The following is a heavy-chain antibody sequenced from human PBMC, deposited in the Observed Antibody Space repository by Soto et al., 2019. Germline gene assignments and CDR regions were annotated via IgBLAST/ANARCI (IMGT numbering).Heavy chain of an antibody. CDR1: GFMFGTYW. CDR3: VRATLSWGHYYFRGLDV. J-gene: IGHJ6*02. D-gene: IGHD3-22*01. CDR2: IKHDGNEK. V-gene: IGHV3-7*01. Sequence: VGSLRLSCAATGFMFGTYWMSWVRQAPGKGLEWVANIKHDGNEKYYADSVKGRFTVSRDNVKNFLHLQMSSLRGDDTGVYFCVRATLSWGHYYFRGLDVWGQGTTVTVSS.